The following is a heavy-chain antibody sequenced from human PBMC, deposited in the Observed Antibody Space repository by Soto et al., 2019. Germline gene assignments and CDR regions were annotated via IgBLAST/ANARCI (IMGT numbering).Heavy chain of an antibody. CDR2: IYPDDSDT. CDR1: GYSFTSYW. J-gene: IGHJ5*02. Sequence: EVQLVQSGAEVKKPGESLKISCKGSGYSFTSYWIGWVRQMPGKGLEWMGIIYPDDSDTRYSPSFQGQVTISADKSISTAYLQWSSLKASDTAMYYCARLGSDYYDSSGYAFDPWGQGTLVTVSS. V-gene: IGHV5-51*03. CDR3: ARLGSDYYDSSGYAFDP. D-gene: IGHD3-22*01.